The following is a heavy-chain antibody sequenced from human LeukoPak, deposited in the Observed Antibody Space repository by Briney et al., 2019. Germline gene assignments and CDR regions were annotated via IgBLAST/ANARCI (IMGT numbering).Heavy chain of an antibody. Sequence: ASETLSLTCTASGGSISSYYWSWIRQPAGKGLEWIGRIYTSGSTNYNPSLKSRVTISVDRSKNQFSLKLSSVTAADTAVYYCASSIVVVPAAHYGMDVWGQGTTVTVSS. CDR1: GGSISSYY. V-gene: IGHV4-4*07. CDR2: IYTSGST. J-gene: IGHJ6*02. D-gene: IGHD2-2*01. CDR3: ASSIVVVPAAHYGMDV.